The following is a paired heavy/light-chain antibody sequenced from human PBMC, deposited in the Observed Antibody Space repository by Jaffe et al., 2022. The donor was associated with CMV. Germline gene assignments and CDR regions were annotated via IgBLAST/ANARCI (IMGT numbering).Heavy chain of an antibody. Sequence: QVHLVQSGAEVKKPGSSVKVSCETSGDTLSDYSINWVRQAPGQGLEWLGRIIPNLRAVRYAPQFQDRLTIIADKSTRTAYMELNSLRSEDTAMYFCARGGDYYDSGGYSVSGALETWDQGTMVTISS. D-gene: IGHD3-22*01. J-gene: IGHJ3*01. CDR3: ARGGDYYDSGGYSVSGALET. CDR1: GDTLSDYS. CDR2: IIPNLRAV. V-gene: IGHV1-69*09.
Light chain of an antibody. V-gene: IGKV3-20*01. J-gene: IGKJ2*01. CDR1: QSISSRY. Sequence: EIVLTQSPGTLSLSPGERGTLSCRASQSISSRYLAWYQQKPGQTPRLLIYGESRRAAGIPDRFSVSGSGTDFTLTIRRVEPEDFAVYYCQQYGSSPYSFGQGTKLEIK. CDR3: QQYGSSPYS. CDR2: GES.